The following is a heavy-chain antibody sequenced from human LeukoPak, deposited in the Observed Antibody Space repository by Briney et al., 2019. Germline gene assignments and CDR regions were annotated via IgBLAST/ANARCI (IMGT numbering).Heavy chain of an antibody. J-gene: IGHJ6*02. CDR1: GFSFSRYG. Sequence: GGSLRLSCAASGFSFSRYGMIWVHQAPGKGLEWVANIKEDGSETSYVDSVKGRFIVSRDNAKNSLSLHMGSLTAEDTAVYYCARDGPRSEPRGVWSWRPKLFRNYYGMDIWGQGTTVIVSS. CDR2: IKEDGSET. D-gene: IGHD3-16*01. V-gene: IGHV3-7*01. CDR3: ARDGPRSEPRGVWSWRPKLFRNYYGMDI.